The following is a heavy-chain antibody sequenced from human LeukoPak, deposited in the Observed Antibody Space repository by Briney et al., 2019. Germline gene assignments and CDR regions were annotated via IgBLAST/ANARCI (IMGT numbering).Heavy chain of an antibody. V-gene: IGHV3-23*01. D-gene: IGHD6-19*01. J-gene: IGHJ4*02. CDR1: GFSFSIYG. CDR2: ISGSGENT. CDR3: AKEFSSGWRRGVFDY. Sequence: PGGSLRLSCEASGFSFSIYGMSWVRQAPGKGLEWVSGISGSGENTYYAEALTGRFTVSRDNSKNTLRLQMNSLRAEDTAVYYCAKEFSSGWRRGVFDYWGQGTLVTVSS.